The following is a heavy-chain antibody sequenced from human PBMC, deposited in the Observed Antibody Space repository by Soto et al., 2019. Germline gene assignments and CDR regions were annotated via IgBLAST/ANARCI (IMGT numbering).Heavy chain of an antibody. CDR1: GYTFTSYA. CDR3: ARDVSIAAALYDY. D-gene: IGHD6-13*01. Sequence: ASVKVSCKASGYTFTSYAMHWVRQAPGQRLEWMGWINAGNGNTKYSQKFQGRVTITRDTSASTAYMELSSLRSEDTAVYYCARDVSIAAALYDYWGQGNLVTVSS. V-gene: IGHV1-3*01. CDR2: INAGNGNT. J-gene: IGHJ4*02.